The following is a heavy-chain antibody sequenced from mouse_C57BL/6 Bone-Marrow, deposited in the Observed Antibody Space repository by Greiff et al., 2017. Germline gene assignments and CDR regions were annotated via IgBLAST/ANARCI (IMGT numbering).Heavy chain of an antibody. CDR3: ARLLRPNYFDD. V-gene: IGHV7-3*01. Sequence: EVKLVESGGGLVQPGGSLSLSCAASGFTFTDYYMSWVRQPPGKALEWLGFIRNKANGYTTEYSASVKGRFTISRDNSQSILYLQMNALRAEDSATYYCARLLRPNYFDDWGQGTTLTVSS. CDR1: GFTFTDYY. CDR2: IRNKANGYTT. D-gene: IGHD1-2*01. J-gene: IGHJ2*01.